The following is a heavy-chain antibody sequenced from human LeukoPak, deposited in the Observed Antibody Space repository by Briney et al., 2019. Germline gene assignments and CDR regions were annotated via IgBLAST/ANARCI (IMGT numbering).Heavy chain of an antibody. D-gene: IGHD3-22*01. CDR3: ARDAGRGYYDCSGYYYAFDY. CDR2: ISSSSSYI. V-gene: IGHV3-21*01. CDR1: GFTFSSYS. J-gene: IGHJ4*02. Sequence: GGSLRLSCAASGFTFSSYSMNWARQAPGKGLEWVSSISSSSSYIYYADSVKGRFTISRDNAKNSLYLQMNSLRAEDTAVYYCARDAGRGYYDCSGYYYAFDYWGQGTLVTVSS.